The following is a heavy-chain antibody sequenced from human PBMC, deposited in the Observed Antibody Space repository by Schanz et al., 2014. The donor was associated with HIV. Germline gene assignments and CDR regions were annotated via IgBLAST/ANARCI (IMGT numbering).Heavy chain of an antibody. D-gene: IGHD3-9*01. CDR3: ARDAARYFDWSYYFDF. V-gene: IGHV3-7*01. J-gene: IGHJ4*02. CDR2: VNQDGSVK. Sequence: VQLVESGGGVVQPGRSLRLSCATSGFTFSKYGVHWVRQAPGKGLELVANVNQDGSVKYYVDSVKGRFTISRDNANNSLYLQMNSLRAEDTAVYYCARDAARYFDWSYYFDFWGQGALVTVSS. CDR1: GFTFSKYG.